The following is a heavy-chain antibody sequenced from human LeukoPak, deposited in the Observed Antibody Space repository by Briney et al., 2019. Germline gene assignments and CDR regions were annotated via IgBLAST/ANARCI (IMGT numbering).Heavy chain of an antibody. V-gene: IGHV3-9*01. J-gene: IGHJ4*02. Sequence: PGRSLRFSCAASGFTFDDYAMHWVRQAPGKGLEWVSGISWNSGSIGYADSVKGRFTISRDNAKNSLYLQMNSLRAEDTALYYCAKEGVRGVYFDYWGQGTLVTVSS. D-gene: IGHD3-10*01. CDR3: AKEGVRGVYFDY. CDR2: ISWNSGSI. CDR1: GFTFDDYA.